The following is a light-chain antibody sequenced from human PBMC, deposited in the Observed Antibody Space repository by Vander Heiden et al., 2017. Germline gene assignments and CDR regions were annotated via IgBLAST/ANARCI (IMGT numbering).Light chain of an antibody. CDR3: QQYDNLPLT. CDR1: QGISNY. J-gene: IGKJ4*01. V-gene: IGKV1-33*01. Sequence: DIQMAQSPSSLSASVGDRVTITCQASQGISNYLDWYQQKPGKAPKLLIYDASNLERGVPSRFSGSGSGTEFTLTISSLQPEDIATYYCQQYDNLPLTFGGGTKVEIK. CDR2: DAS.